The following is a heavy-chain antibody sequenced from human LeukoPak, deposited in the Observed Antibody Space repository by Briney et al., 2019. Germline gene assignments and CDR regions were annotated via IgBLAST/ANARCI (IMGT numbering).Heavy chain of an antibody. CDR2: ISGGGINT. D-gene: IGHD6-19*01. J-gene: IGHJ4*02. V-gene: IGHV3-23*01. CDR1: GFTVSSNY. Sequence: PGGSLRLSCAASGFTVSSNYMSWVRQAPGKGLEWVSSISGGGINTYYADSVKGRSNISRDNSKNTLYLQMNSLRAEDTAVFYCAKSGKTTAVAGFDSWGQGTLVTVSS. CDR3: AKSGKTTAVAGFDS.